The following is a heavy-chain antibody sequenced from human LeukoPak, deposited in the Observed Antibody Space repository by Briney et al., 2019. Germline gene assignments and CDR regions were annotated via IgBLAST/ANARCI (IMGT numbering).Heavy chain of an antibody. CDR2: IYPGDSDT. CDR3: ARAAAGTFYYYYYMDV. V-gene: IGHV5-51*01. CDR1: GYSFTNYW. D-gene: IGHD6-13*01. Sequence: GESLKISCKGSGYSFTNYWIAWVRQMPGKGLEWMGIIYPGDSDTRYSPSFQGQVTISADKSISTAYLQWSSLKASDTAMYYCARAAAGTFYYYYYMDVWGKGTTVTVSS. J-gene: IGHJ6*03.